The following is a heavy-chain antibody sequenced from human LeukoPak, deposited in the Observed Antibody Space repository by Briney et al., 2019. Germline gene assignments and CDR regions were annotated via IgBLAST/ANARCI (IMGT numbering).Heavy chain of an antibody. CDR1: GGSISSSSYY. D-gene: IGHD3-22*01. J-gene: IGHJ4*02. V-gene: IGHV4-39*01. CDR2: IYYSGST. CDR3: ARHDLPTLESYYYDSSGYPTTGYFDY. Sequence: SETPSLTCTVSGGSISSSSYYWGWIRQPPGKGLEWIGSIYYSGSTYYNPSLKSRVTISVDTSKNQFSLKLSSVTAADTAVYYCARHDLPTLESYYYDSSGYPTTGYFDYWGQGTLVTVSS.